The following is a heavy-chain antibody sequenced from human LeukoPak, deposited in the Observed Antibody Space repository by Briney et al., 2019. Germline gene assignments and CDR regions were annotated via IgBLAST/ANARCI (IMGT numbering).Heavy chain of an antibody. Sequence: GASVNVSFKSTVYTFTSYDFNWVRPATGRGREWVGCMNPNSGNTGYAQKFQGRVIMTSNSSISTPYMDLSSLRYEGAAVYYCARGGGGYYGSGSYYSRHYCYGMDVWGQGTTVTVSS. D-gene: IGHD3-10*01. CDR3: ARGGGGYYGSGSYYSRHYCYGMDV. CDR2: MNPNSGNT. V-gene: IGHV1-8*01. CDR1: VYTFTSYD. J-gene: IGHJ6*02.